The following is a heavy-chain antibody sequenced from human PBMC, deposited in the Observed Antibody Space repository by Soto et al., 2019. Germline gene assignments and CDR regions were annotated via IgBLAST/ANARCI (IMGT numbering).Heavy chain of an antibody. CDR2: ISSSSSNT. Sequence: GGSLRLSCAASGFTFSSYSMNWVRQAPGKGLEWVSSISSSSSNTYYADSVKGRFTISRDNSNSTLYLQMNSLRAEDTAVYYCAKDSRRDHYYYMDVWGKGTTVTVSS. D-gene: IGHD2-2*01. CDR1: GFTFSSYS. CDR3: AKDSRRDHYYYMDV. J-gene: IGHJ6*03. V-gene: IGHV3-21*04.